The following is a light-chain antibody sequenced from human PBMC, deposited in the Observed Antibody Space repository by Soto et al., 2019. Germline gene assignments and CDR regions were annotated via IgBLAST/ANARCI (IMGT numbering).Light chain of an antibody. J-gene: IGKJ2*01. Sequence: EIVMTQSPATLSVSLGDRATLSCRASQSVSTYLARYQQKPGQAPRLLIYGASTRATGIPARFSGSGSETDFTLTISSLQSEDFAVYYCQQYDSWPPSYTFGQGTKLEIK. CDR2: GAS. V-gene: IGKV3-15*01. CDR3: QQYDSWPPSYT. CDR1: QSVSTY.